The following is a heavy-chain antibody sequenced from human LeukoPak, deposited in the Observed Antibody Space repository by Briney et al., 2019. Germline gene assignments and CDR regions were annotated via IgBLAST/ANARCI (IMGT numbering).Heavy chain of an antibody. D-gene: IGHD3-10*01. CDR3: ARDRGGYYGSGSYYIP. CDR2: IYYSGST. CDR1: GGSISSGDYY. J-gene: IGHJ5*02. V-gene: IGHV4-30-4*01. Sequence: SQNLSLTCTVSGGSISSGDYYWSWIRQPPGKGLEWIGYIYYSGSTYYNPSLKSRVTISVDTSKNQFSLKLSSVTAADTAVYYCARDRGGYYGSGSYYIPWGQGTLVTVSS.